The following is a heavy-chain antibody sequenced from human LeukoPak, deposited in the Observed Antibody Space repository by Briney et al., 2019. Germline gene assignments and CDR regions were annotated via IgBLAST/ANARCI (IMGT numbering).Heavy chain of an antibody. CDR2: INPNSGGT. D-gene: IGHD3-22*01. Sequence: ASVKLSCKASGYTFTTYCMHWVRQAPGQGLEWMGSINPNSGGTNYAQKFQGRVTMTRDTSISTDYMELSRLRSDDTAVYYCAREYYDSSGFGAFVICGQGTMLTVSS. CDR3: AREYYDSSGFGAFVI. J-gene: IGHJ3*02. CDR1: GYTFTTYC. V-gene: IGHV1-2*02.